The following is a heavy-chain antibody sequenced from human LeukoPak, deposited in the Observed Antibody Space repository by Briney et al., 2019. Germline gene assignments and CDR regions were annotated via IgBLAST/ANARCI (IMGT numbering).Heavy chain of an antibody. J-gene: IGHJ4*02. CDR2: ISYDGDHQ. D-gene: IGHD3-16*02. CDR1: GFTFDNFG. Sequence: GGSLRLSCAASGFTFDNFGVHWVRQAPGKGLEWVAVISYDGDHQFYADSVKGRFTISRDNSKNTVHLQMNSLRAEDTAVYYCATGVTPDYWGQGTLVTVSS. V-gene: IGHV3-30*03. CDR3: ATGVTPDY.